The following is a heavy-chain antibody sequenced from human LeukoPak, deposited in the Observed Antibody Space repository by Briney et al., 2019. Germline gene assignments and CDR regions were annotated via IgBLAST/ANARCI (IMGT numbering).Heavy chain of an antibody. CDR1: GFTFNNYA. CDR3: ARNRYYDFWSGYYTLDYYYYGMDV. V-gene: IGHV3-23*01. J-gene: IGHJ6*02. Sequence: PGGSLRLSCAASGFTFNNYAMNWVRQAPGKGLEWVSVISGSGGTTYYADSVKGRFTISRDSSKNTLYLQMNSLRAEDTAVYYCARNRYYDFWSGYYTLDYYYYGMDVWGQGTTVTVSS. D-gene: IGHD3-3*01. CDR2: ISGSGGTT.